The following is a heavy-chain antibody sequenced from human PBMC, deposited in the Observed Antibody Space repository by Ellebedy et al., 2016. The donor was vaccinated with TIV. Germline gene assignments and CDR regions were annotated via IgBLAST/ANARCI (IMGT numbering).Heavy chain of an antibody. Sequence: AASVKVSCKASGYTFTSYGISWVRQAPGQGLEWMGWISAYNGNTNYAQKLQGRVTMTTDTSTSTAYMELRSLRSDDTAVYYCARASTYYYDSSGHAFDIWGQGTMVTVSS. CDR1: GYTFTSYG. CDR2: ISAYNGNT. V-gene: IGHV1-18*01. CDR3: ARASTYYYDSSGHAFDI. J-gene: IGHJ3*02. D-gene: IGHD3-22*01.